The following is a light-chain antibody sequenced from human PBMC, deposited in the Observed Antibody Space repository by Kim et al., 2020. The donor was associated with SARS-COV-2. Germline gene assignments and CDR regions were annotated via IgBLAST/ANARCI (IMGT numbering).Light chain of an antibody. Sequence: GTHTLTPGYRTGSVTGRHDPDSFQQKPGHAPRTQIYNTSDKPSWTPARFSGSLLGGNAALTLSGAQPEDEADYYCLLFDSGLSVFGGGTQLTVL. CDR1: TGSVTGRHD. CDR3: LLFDSGLSV. V-gene: IGLV7-46*01. J-gene: IGLJ3*02. CDR2: NTS.